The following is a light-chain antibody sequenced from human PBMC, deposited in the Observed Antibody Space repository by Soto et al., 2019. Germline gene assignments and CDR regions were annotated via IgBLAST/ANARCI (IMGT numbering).Light chain of an antibody. J-gene: IGLJ2*01. CDR3: SSYAGSNNHVI. CDR2: EVS. V-gene: IGLV2-8*01. Sequence: QSVLTQPPSASGSPGQSVTISCTGTSSDVGGYKFVSWYQQHPGEAPKLMIYEVSKRPSGVPDRYSGSKSGNTATLTVSGLQAEDDADYYCSSYAGSNNHVIFGGGTQLTVL. CDR1: SSDVGGYKF.